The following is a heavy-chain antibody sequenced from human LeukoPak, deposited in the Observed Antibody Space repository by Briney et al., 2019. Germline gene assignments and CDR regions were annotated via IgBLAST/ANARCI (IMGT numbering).Heavy chain of an antibody. Sequence: GGSLRLSCAASGFTFSSYGMHWVRQAPGKGLEGVAFIRYDGSNKYYADSVKGRFTISRDNSKNALYLQMNSLRAEDTAVYYCAKDRLCSGLPVGYFYYWGQGTLVTVSS. V-gene: IGHV3-30*02. D-gene: IGHD2-15*01. CDR1: GFTFSSYG. J-gene: IGHJ4*02. CDR3: AKDRLCSGLPVGYFYY. CDR2: IRYDGSNK.